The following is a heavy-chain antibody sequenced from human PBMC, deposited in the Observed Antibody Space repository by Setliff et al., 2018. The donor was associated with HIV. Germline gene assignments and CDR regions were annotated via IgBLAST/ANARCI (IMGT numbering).Heavy chain of an antibody. CDR1: NGSINSGSYY. CDR2: VYTSGST. CDR3: ARVGYHGSGRYSFDY. Sequence: SETLSLTCTVSNGSINSGSYYWSWIRQPAGKGLEWIGHVYTSGSTDYNPSLNSRLTISIDTSKNQFSLNLSSVTAAETAVYYCARVGYHGSGRYSFDYWGQGTLVTVSS. V-gene: IGHV4-61*09. D-gene: IGHD3-10*01. J-gene: IGHJ4*02.